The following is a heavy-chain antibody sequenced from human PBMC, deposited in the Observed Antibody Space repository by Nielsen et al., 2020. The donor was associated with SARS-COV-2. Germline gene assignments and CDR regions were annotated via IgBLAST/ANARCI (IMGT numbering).Heavy chain of an antibody. Sequence: GGSLRLSCAASGFIFSSYAMSWVRQAPGKGLEWVSAISSSGGSTYYADSVKGRVTISRDNSRNTLYLQMNSLRAEDTAVYYCAKQREYDYWGQGTLGTVSS. CDR3: AKQREYDY. CDR2: ISSSGGST. V-gene: IGHV3-23*01. J-gene: IGHJ4*02. D-gene: IGHD2/OR15-2a*01. CDR1: GFIFSSYA.